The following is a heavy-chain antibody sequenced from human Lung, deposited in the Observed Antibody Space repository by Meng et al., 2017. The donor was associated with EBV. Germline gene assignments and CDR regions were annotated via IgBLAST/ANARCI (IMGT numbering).Heavy chain of an antibody. D-gene: IGHD1-14*01. CDR1: GYTFTWHA. J-gene: IGHJ4*02. CDR3: ARDDNGAPDY. V-gene: IGHV7-4-1*02. Sequence: QGQVGQSGAELKKPGASVKVSCTASGYTFTWHAINWVRQAPGPGLEWMGWLNTKTGNPTYAQGFTGRFVFSLDTSVSTAYLQISSLKAEDTAMYYCARDDNGAPDYWGQGTLVTVSS. CDR2: LNTKTGNP.